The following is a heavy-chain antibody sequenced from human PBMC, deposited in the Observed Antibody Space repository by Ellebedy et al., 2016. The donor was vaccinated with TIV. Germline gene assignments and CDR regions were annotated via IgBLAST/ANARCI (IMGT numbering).Heavy chain of an antibody. Sequence: GGSLRLSCGSSGFSFRSYWMTWVRQAPGKGLEWVANINQGGSERHYVDSVKGRFTISRDNAKNSLYLQMTSLRADDTALYYCATDGSYGDHLSPAHAFFFWGQGTTVTVSS. V-gene: IGHV3-7*01. J-gene: IGHJ3*01. CDR3: ATDGSYGDHLSPAHAFFF. CDR2: INQGGSER. D-gene: IGHD1-26*01. CDR1: GFSFRSYW.